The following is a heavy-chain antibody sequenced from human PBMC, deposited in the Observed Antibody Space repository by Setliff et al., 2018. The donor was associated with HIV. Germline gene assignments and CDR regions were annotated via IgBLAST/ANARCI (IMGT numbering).Heavy chain of an antibody. CDR3: VTGVGTSSVDY. J-gene: IGHJ4*01. V-gene: IGHV3-15*01. D-gene: IGHD3-22*01. CDR2: IKRKSDGGTA. CDR1: GLKLSFSFAW. Sequence: PGGSLRLSCTASGLKLSFSFAWLSWVRQVPGKGLEWVGRIKRKSDGGTADYGAPVQGRFTISRDDSKKTLYLQMNSLRSEDTAVYYCVTGVGTSSVDYWGQGTMVTVSS.